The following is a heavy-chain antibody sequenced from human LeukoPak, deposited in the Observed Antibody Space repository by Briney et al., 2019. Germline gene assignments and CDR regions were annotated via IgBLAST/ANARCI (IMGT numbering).Heavy chain of an antibody. D-gene: IGHD3-16*01. Sequence: GGSLRLSCAASGFTFSNYEMNWVRQAPGKGLEWVAVISYDGSNKYYADSVKGRFTISRDNAKNTLYLQMNSLRAEDTAVYYCARVRWGGLYYFDYWGQGTLVTVSS. V-gene: IGHV3-30*03. J-gene: IGHJ4*02. CDR2: ISYDGSNK. CDR1: GFTFSNYE. CDR3: ARVRWGGLYYFDY.